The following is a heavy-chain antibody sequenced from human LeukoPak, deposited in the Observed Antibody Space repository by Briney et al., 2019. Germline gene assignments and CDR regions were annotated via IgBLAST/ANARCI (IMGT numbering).Heavy chain of an antibody. J-gene: IGHJ4*01. CDR1: GGSFSDYY. CDR2: INHSGST. D-gene: IGHD6-13*01. V-gene: IGHV4-34*01. CDR3: ARGIYNSSWYGFDY. Sequence: PSEXLSLTCAVYGGSFSDYYWTWIRQPPGKGLEWIGEINHSGSTNYNPSLTSRGTISVDTSKNQFSLKVTSVTAADTAVYYCARGIYNSSWYGFDYWGHGTLVTVSS.